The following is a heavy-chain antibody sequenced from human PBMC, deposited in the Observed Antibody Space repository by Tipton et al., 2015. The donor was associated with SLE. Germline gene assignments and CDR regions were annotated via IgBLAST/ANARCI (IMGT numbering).Heavy chain of an antibody. D-gene: IGHD6-19*01. J-gene: IGHJ1*01. CDR2: IYHSGST. CDR1: GGSISSNNW. Sequence: TLSLTCAVSGGSISSNNWWSWVRQPPGKGLEWIGEIYHSGSTNYNPSLKSRVTISVDKSKNQFSLKLSSVTAADTAVYYCASIIEDSSGWYGYFQHWGQGTLVTVSS. V-gene: IGHV4-4*02. CDR3: ASIIEDSSGWYGYFQH.